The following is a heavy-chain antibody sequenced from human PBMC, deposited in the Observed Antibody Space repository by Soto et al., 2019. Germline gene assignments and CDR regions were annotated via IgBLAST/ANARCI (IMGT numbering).Heavy chain of an antibody. CDR1: GFPFSDYG. CDR2: ISSDGSNE. J-gene: IGHJ6*02. CDR3: AKQISPYCSRVTCYDLYFYYAMDV. V-gene: IGHV3-30*18. Sequence: QVQLVESGGGVVQPGRSLRLSCAASGFPFSDYGIHWVRQAPGKGLEWVAVISSDGSNEYYADSVKGRFTISRDNSKNTVSLQMNGLTTEDSASYYCAKQISPYCSRVTCYDLYFYYAMDVWGQGTTVTVSS. D-gene: IGHD2-2*01.